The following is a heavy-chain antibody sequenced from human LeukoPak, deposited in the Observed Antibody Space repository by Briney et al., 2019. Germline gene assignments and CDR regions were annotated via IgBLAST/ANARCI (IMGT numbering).Heavy chain of an antibody. J-gene: IGHJ4*02. Sequence: PSETLSLTCTVSGGSISNHYWSWIRQPPGKGLEWIGYIYYSGSTKYNPSLRSRVTISVDTSRNHLSLKLTSVTAADTAVYFCARLGSYHDFWGQGALVTVSS. D-gene: IGHD1-26*01. CDR1: GGSISNHY. CDR2: IYYSGST. CDR3: ARLGSYHDF. V-gene: IGHV4-59*08.